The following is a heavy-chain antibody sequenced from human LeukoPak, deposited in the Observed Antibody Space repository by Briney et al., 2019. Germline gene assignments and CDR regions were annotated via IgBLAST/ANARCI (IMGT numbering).Heavy chain of an antibody. CDR1: GFTFSTYS. CDR3: VRLFGGVTTFDY. D-gene: IGHD4-17*01. V-gene: IGHV3-7*01. Sequence: PGGSLRLSCAASGFTFSTYSMSWVRQAPGKGLDWVASINQDGSAEYYVDSVRGRFTISRDNAKNSLYLQVNSLRVADTAVYYCVRLFGGVTTFDYWGQGTLVTVSS. J-gene: IGHJ4*02. CDR2: INQDGSAE.